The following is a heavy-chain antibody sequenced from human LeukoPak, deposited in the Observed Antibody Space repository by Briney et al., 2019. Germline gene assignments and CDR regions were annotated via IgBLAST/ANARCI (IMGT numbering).Heavy chain of an antibody. V-gene: IGHV1-2*02. CDR2: INPNSGGT. CDR3: ARASKTHSSGYYYLHY. CDR1: GYTFTGYY. D-gene: IGHD3-22*01. Sequence: GASVKVSCKASGYTFTGYYMHWVRQAPGQGLEWMGWINPNSGGTNYTQKFRGRVTMTRDTSISTAYMELSRLRSDDTAVYYCARASKTHSSGYYYLHYWGQGTLVTVSS. J-gene: IGHJ4*02.